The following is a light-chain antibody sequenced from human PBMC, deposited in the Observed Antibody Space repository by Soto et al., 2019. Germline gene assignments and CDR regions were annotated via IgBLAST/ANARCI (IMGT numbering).Light chain of an antibody. Sequence: EIVLTQSPGTLSLSPGDRATLSCRASQTISSTYLAWYQQKPGQAPRLLIYAASTRATGIPDRFSGNGSGTDFTLTISRLEPEDFAVYYCQQYGSSPKTFGQGTKVEI. CDR2: AAS. J-gene: IGKJ1*01. V-gene: IGKV3-20*01. CDR1: QTISSTY. CDR3: QQYGSSPKT.